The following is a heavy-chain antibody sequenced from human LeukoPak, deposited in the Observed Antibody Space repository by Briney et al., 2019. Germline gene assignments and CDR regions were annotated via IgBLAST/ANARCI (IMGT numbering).Heavy chain of an antibody. V-gene: IGHV3-15*01. CDR2: IKSKTDGGTT. CDR1: GFTFSNAW. D-gene: IGHD3-9*01. Sequence: GGSLRLSCAASGFTFSNAWMSWVRQAPGKELEWVGRIKSKTDGGTTDYAAPVKGRFTISRDDSKNTLYLQMNSLKTEDTAVYYCTTQGYYDILTQSDYWGQGTLVTVSS. CDR3: TTQGYYDILTQSDY. J-gene: IGHJ4*02.